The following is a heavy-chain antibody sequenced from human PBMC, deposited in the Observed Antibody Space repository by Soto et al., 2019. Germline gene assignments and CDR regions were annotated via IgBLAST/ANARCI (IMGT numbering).Heavy chain of an antibody. J-gene: IGHJ4*02. D-gene: IGHD3-3*01. CDR3: ARVGTRLTYYDFWCGYYMDY. Sequence: EVQLVESGGGLVKPGGSLRLSCAASGFTFSSYSMNWVRQAPGKGLEWVSSISSSSSYIYYADSVKGRFTISRDNAKNSLSLQMNSLRAQDTAVYYCARVGTRLTYYDFWCGYYMDYWGQGTLVTVSS. V-gene: IGHV3-21*01. CDR2: ISSSSSYI. CDR1: GFTFSSYS.